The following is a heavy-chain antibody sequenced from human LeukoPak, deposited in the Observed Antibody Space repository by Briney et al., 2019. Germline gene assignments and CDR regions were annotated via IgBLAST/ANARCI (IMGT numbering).Heavy chain of an antibody. V-gene: IGHV3-23*01. CDR2: ISGSGGST. Sequence: PGGSLRLSCAASGFTFSSCAMSWVRQAPGKGLEWVSAISGSGGSTYYADSVKGRFTISRDNSKNTLYLQMNSLRAEDTAVYYCAKAKDSSGWYGLPDYWGQGTLVTVSS. J-gene: IGHJ4*02. CDR3: AKAKDSSGWYGLPDY. D-gene: IGHD6-19*01. CDR1: GFTFSSCA.